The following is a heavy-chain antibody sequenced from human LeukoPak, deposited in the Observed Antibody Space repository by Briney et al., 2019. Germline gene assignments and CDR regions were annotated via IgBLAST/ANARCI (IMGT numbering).Heavy chain of an antibody. D-gene: IGHD6-25*01. CDR2: MNPRTGNT. J-gene: IGHJ5*01. V-gene: IGHV1-8*02. CDR1: GGTFSSYA. CDR3: VRARYSSAWFDS. Sequence: ASVKVSCKASGGTFSSYAISWVRQATGKGLEWMGWMNPRTGNTGYAQKFQGRVNMTSDTPTTTAYMELNSLRSEDTAVYYCVRARYSSAWFDSWGHGTLVIVSS.